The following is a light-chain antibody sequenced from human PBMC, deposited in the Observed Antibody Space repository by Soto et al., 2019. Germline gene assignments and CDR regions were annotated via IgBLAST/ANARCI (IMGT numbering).Light chain of an antibody. CDR1: QSVSSSY. CDR3: QQYGSSPVYT. J-gene: IGKJ2*01. Sequence: EIVMTQSPGTLSLSPGERATLSCRASQSVSSSYLAWYQQKPGQAPRLLIYGASSRATGIPDRFSGSGSGTDFTLTSSRLEAEDFAVYYCQQYGSSPVYTFGQGTKLEIK. CDR2: GAS. V-gene: IGKV3-20*01.